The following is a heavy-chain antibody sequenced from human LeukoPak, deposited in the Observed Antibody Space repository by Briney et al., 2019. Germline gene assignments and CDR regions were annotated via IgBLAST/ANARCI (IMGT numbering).Heavy chain of an antibody. CDR3: ASLGGITVTGPYDFDY. Sequence: VRQAPGKGLVWVXRINGDGSSTSYADSVKGRFTISRDNARNTLYLQMNSLRAEDTAVYYCASLGGITVTGPYDFDYWGQGTVVTVSS. V-gene: IGHV3-74*01. CDR2: INGDGSST. J-gene: IGHJ4*02. D-gene: IGHD1-20*01.